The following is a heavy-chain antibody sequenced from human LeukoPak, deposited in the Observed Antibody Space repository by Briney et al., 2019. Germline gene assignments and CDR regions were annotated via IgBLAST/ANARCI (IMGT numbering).Heavy chain of an antibody. CDR3: ARRIHRGYSSSWYVDY. D-gene: IGHD6-13*01. Sequence: ASVKVSCKTSGYTFTTYGISWVRQAPGQGLEWLGWISTYNGDAHYAQNLQGRVTVTTDTSTSTAFMELRSLRSDDTAVYYCARRIHRGYSSSWYVDYWGQGTLVTVSS. J-gene: IGHJ4*02. CDR1: GYTFTTYG. CDR2: ISTYNGDA. V-gene: IGHV1-18*01.